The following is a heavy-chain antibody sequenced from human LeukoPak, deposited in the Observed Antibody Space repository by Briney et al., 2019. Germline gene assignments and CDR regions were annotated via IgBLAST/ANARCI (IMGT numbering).Heavy chain of an antibody. D-gene: IGHD4-17*01. CDR2: IRYDGSNK. Sequence: GGSLRLSCAASGFTFSSYGMHWVRQAPGKGLEWVAFIRYDGSNKYYADSVKGRFTISRDNSKNTLYLQMNSPRAEDTAVYYCARAYGDLDYFDYWGQGTLVTVSS. CDR3: ARAYGDLDYFDY. CDR1: GFTFSSYG. V-gene: IGHV3-30*02. J-gene: IGHJ4*02.